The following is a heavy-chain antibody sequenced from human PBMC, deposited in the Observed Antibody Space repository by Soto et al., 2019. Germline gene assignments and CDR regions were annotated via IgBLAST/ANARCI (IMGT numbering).Heavy chain of an antibody. J-gene: IGHJ3*02. CDR3: AKFLSIVVVPAAIRDAFDI. Sequence: SETLSLTCAVYGGSFSGYYWSWIRQPPGKGLELIGEINHSGSTNYNPSLKRRVTISVDTSKNQFSLKLSTVTAAATAVYYCAKFLSIVVVPAAIRDAFDIWGQGTMVTVSS. D-gene: IGHD2-2*02. V-gene: IGHV4-34*01. CDR1: GGSFSGYY. CDR2: INHSGST.